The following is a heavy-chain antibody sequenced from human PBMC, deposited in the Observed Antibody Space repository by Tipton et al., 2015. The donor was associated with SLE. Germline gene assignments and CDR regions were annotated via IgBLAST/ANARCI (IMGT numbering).Heavy chain of an antibody. CDR2: IYYSGST. V-gene: IGHV4-59*11. D-gene: IGHD3-10*01. J-gene: IGHJ4*02. CDR3: ARRRGSGRSLDY. Sequence: GLVKPSETLSLTCTVSGGSISSHYWSWIRQPPGKGLEWIGYIYYSGSTNYNPSLKSRVTISVDTAKNQFSLKLSSVTAADTAVYNCARRRGSGRSLDYWGQGTLVTVSS. CDR1: GGSISSHY.